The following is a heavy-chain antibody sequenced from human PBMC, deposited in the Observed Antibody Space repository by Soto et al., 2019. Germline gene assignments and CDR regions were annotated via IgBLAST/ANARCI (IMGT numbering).Heavy chain of an antibody. J-gene: IGHJ4*02. Sequence: SVKVSCKASGGTFSSYAISWVRQAPGQGLEWMGGIIPIFGTANYAQKFQGRVTITADESTSTAYMELSSLRSEDTAVYYCASSRFLEWLLYWDYWGQGTLVTVSS. CDR2: IIPIFGTA. CDR1: GGTFSSYA. CDR3: ASSRFLEWLLYWDY. D-gene: IGHD3-3*01. V-gene: IGHV1-69*13.